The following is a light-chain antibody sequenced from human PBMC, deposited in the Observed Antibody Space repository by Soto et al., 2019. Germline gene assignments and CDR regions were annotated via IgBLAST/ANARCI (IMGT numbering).Light chain of an antibody. J-gene: IGKJ4*01. CDR3: HKRNNWPLN. Sequence: EIVLTQSPATLSLSPLERATLSCRASQSVSSYLAWYQQKPGQAPRLLIYDASNRATGIPARFSGSGSGTDFTLTISSLEPEDFAVYYCHKRNNWPLNCGGGNKVDIK. V-gene: IGKV3-11*01. CDR2: DAS. CDR1: QSVSSY.